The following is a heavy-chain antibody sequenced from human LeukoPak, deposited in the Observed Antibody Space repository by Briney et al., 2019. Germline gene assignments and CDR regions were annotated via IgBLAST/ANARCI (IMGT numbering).Heavy chain of an antibody. CDR1: GGSISSYY. V-gene: IGHV4-59*08. CDR2: IYYSGST. CDR3: ARRGSGWSGAFDI. Sequence: PSETLSLTCTVSGGSISSYYWSWIRQTPGKGLEWIGYIYYSGSTNYNPSLKSRVTISVDTSKNQFSLKLSSVTAADTAVYYCARRGSGWSGAFDIWGQGTMVTVSS. J-gene: IGHJ3*02. D-gene: IGHD6-19*01.